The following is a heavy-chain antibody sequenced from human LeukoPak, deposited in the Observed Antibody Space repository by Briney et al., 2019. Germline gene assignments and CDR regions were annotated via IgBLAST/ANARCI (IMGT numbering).Heavy chain of an antibody. CDR2: IKSKTDGGTT. Sequence: GGSLRLSCAASGFTFSSYWMSWARQAPGKGLEWVGRIKSKTDGGTTDYAAPVKGRFTISRDDSKNTLYLQMNSLKTEDTAVYYCTTGRILLASFDYWGQGTLVTVSS. CDR1: GFTFSSYW. CDR3: TTGRILLASFDY. D-gene: IGHD2-15*01. V-gene: IGHV3-15*01. J-gene: IGHJ4*02.